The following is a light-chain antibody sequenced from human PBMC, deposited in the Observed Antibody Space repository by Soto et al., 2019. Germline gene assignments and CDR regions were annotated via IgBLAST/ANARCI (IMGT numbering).Light chain of an antibody. V-gene: IGKV1-9*01. CDR2: DAS. CDR1: QGISRY. J-gene: IGKJ5*01. Sequence: DIQLTQSPSFLSASVGDRVTITCRASQGISRYLAWYQQKPGEAPKLLIHDASTLQGGVPSRFSGSGSGTEFTLTISSLQTKDFATYYCQQLDSYPITFGQGTRLEIK. CDR3: QQLDSYPIT.